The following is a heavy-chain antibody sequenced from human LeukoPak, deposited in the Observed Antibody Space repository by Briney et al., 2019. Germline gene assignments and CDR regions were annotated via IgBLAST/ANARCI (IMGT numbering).Heavy chain of an antibody. CDR2: ITSSGDGT. V-gene: IGHV3-23*01. J-gene: IGHJ4*02. CDR3: AKDPPSVVVAATPDY. CDR1: GFTFSIYA. D-gene: IGHD2-15*01. Sequence: GGSLRLSXAASGFTFSIYAMSWGRQAPGKGLQWVSSITSSGDGTYYADSVKGRFTISRDNSENMLYLQMNSLRAEDTAVYYCAKDPPSVVVAATPDYWGQGTLVTVSS.